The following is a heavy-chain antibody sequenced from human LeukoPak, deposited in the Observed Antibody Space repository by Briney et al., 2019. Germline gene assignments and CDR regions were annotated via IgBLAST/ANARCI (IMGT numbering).Heavy chain of an antibody. D-gene: IGHD5-12*01. J-gene: IGHJ4*02. V-gene: IGHV3-23*01. Sequence: GGSLRLSCAASGFSFNSYAMNWVRQAPGKGLEWVSIIVASSGSTFYADSVKGRFTISRDNSKNTLYLQMNSLRVEDTAVYYCVKGGYDYVEVAYFDFWGQGTLVAVSS. CDR1: GFSFNSYA. CDR3: VKGGYDYVEVAYFDF. CDR2: IVASSGST.